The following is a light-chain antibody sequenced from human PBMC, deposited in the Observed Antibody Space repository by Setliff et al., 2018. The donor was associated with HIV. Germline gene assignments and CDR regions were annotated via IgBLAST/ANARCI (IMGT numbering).Light chain of an antibody. CDR3: SSFTSSSTYV. Sequence: QSALTQPASVSGFPGQSITISCTGSSSDVGSYNYVSWYQQHPGQAPKLMICEVTKRPAGVSDRFSGSKSGNTASLIISGLQTEDEAEYYCSSFTSSSTYVFGIGTKVTVL. CDR2: EVT. CDR1: SSDVGSYNY. J-gene: IGLJ1*01. V-gene: IGLV2-14*01.